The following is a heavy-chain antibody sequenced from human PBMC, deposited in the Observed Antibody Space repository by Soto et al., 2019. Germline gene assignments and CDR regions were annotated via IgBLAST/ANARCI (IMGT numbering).Heavy chain of an antibody. CDR3: ARDLEAAAY. D-gene: IGHD6-13*01. V-gene: IGHV1-46*01. CDR2: INPLPTSGST. Sequence: ASVKVSCKASGYIFTNYYIHWVRQAPGQGLEWMAIINPLPTSGSTNYAQKFQGRVTVTSDTSTSTVYLELSSLRSDDTAVYYCARDLEAAAYWGQGTLVTGSS. J-gene: IGHJ4*02. CDR1: GYIFTNYY.